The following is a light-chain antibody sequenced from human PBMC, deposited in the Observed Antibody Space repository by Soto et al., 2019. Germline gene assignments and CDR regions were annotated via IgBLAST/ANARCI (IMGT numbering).Light chain of an antibody. CDR3: EQVSSFPIT. CDR2: DAS. CDR1: QGINSW. J-gene: IGKJ5*01. Sequence: DIQMTQSPSSVSAFEGDRVSITCRASQGINSWLAWYQQKPGEAPKLLIYDASNLQSGVPSRFSGSGSGTDFTLAISSLQPEDFATYYCEQVSSFPITFGQGTRLEIK. V-gene: IGKV1-12*01.